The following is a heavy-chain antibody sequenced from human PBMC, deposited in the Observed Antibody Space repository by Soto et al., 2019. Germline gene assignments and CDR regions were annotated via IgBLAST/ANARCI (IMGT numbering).Heavy chain of an antibody. CDR3: ARTGDCTSGICYVGWFDP. Sequence: QVRLQESGPGLVEPSGTLSLTCGVSGGSMRNDDRWSWVRQTPGKGLEWIGEISHYGNTNYNPSLKSRVTMSIDTSKNQFSLKVRSLTAADTAMYYCARTGDCTSGICYVGWFDPWGQGTLVSVSS. D-gene: IGHD2-2*01. CDR1: GGSMRNDDR. CDR2: ISHYGNT. J-gene: IGHJ5*02. V-gene: IGHV4-4*02.